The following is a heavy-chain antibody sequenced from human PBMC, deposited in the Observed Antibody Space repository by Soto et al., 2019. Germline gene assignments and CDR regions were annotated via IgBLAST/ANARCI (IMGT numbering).Heavy chain of an antibody. CDR3: ARDFRV. CDR2: IIPILGIA. J-gene: IGHJ4*02. CDR1: GGTFSSYT. Sequence: QVQLVQSGAEVKKPGSSVKVSCKASGGTFSSYTVNWVRQAPGQGLEWMGRIIPILGIANYAHEFRGRVTITADKSTSTAYMELSRLRSEDTAVYYCARDFRVWGQGTQVTVSS. V-gene: IGHV1-69*08.